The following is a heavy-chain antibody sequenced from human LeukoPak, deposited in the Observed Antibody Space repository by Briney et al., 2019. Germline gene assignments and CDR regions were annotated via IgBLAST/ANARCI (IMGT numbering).Heavy chain of an antibody. Sequence: SETLSLTCAVSGGSISSSNWWSWVRQSPGKGLEWIGEIYHSGSTNYNPPLKSRVTISVDKSKNQFSLRLSSVTAADTAVYYCARAVRYSYGYDLPDYWGQGTLVTVSS. CDR3: ARAVRYSYGYDLPDY. D-gene: IGHD5-18*01. CDR2: IYHSGST. V-gene: IGHV4-4*02. CDR1: GGSISSSNW. J-gene: IGHJ4*02.